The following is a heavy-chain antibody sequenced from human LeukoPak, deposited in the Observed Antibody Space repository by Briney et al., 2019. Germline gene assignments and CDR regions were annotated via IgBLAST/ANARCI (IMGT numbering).Heavy chain of an antibody. Sequence: GGSLRLSCAASGFTFSNDWMCWVRQAPGKGLEWVANINQDESKKYYADSVKGRFTISRDNAKNSLYLQMSSLTAEDTAIYYCARVSPTYDILTGYLFGLDYWGQGTLVTVSS. V-gene: IGHV3-7*01. D-gene: IGHD3-9*01. CDR2: INQDESKK. J-gene: IGHJ4*02. CDR1: GFTFSNDW. CDR3: ARVSPTYDILTGYLFGLDY.